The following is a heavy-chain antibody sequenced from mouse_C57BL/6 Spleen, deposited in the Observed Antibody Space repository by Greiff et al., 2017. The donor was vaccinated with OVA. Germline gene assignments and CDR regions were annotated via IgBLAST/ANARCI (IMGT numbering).Heavy chain of an antibody. J-gene: IGHJ2*01. CDR2: IHPNSGST. V-gene: IGHV1-64*01. CDR1: GYTFTSYW. D-gene: IGHD6-1*01. Sequence: QVQLQQPGAELVKPGASVKLSCKASGYTFTSYWMHWVKQRPGQGLEWIGMIHPNSGSTNYNEKFKSKATLTVDKSSSTAYMQLSSLTSEDSAVYYCARGHPEGYYFDYWGQGTTLTVSS. CDR3: ARGHPEGYYFDY.